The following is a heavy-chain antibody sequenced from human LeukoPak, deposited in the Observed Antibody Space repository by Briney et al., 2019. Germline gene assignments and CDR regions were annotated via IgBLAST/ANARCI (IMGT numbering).Heavy chain of an antibody. V-gene: IGHV3-23*01. J-gene: IGHJ4*02. CDR1: GVNFSTYA. CDR3: AIGGYCAGANCYIAY. CDR2: ISNSGSTT. Sequence: GGSLRLSCAASGVNFSTYAMNWVRQVPGKGLEWVSLISNSGSTTYHADSVKGRFTISRDNSKNTLYLQMNSLSAEDSAVYYCAIGGYCAGANCYIAYWGQGTLVTVSS. D-gene: IGHD2-2*02.